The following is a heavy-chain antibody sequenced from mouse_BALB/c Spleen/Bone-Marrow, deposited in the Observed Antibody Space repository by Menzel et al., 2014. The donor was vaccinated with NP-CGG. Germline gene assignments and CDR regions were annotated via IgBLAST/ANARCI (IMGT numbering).Heavy chain of an antibody. CDR3: AKVYYDFDGFAH. Sequence: VQLQQSGPGLVAPSQRLSITCTVSGFSLTDYGVSWIRQPPGKLEWLGVIWGVGTTYYNSALKSRLSISKDNSKSQVFLKMNSLQTDDTAIYYCAKVYYDFDGFAHWGQGTLVTVSA. CDR1: GFSLTDYG. V-gene: IGHV2-6-5*01. D-gene: IGHD2-4*01. J-gene: IGHJ3*01. CDR2: IWGVGTT.